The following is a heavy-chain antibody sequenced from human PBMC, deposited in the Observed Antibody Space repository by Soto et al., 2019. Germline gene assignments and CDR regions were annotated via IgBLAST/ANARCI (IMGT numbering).Heavy chain of an antibody. Sequence: QVQLQESGPGLVKPSETLSLTCTVSGGSISSYYWSWIRQTPGKGLEWIGYIYNTGRTNYNPSLTSRVTPSLDMSNSQFSLNLSSVSAADSAMYFCARGRTPLDFWGPGTQVTVSS. CDR1: GGSISSYY. CDR3: ARGRTPLDF. D-gene: IGHD2-15*01. J-gene: IGHJ4*02. CDR2: IYNTGRT. V-gene: IGHV4-59*01.